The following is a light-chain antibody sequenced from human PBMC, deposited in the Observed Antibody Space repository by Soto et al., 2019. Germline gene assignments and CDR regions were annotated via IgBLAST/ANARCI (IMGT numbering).Light chain of an antibody. CDR1: RSNIGGYNY. CDR3: GSYTSATTWV. V-gene: IGLV1-47*01. CDR2: RVI. J-gene: IGLJ3*02. Sequence: QSVLTQPPSASGTPGQRVTISCSGGRSNIGGYNYVYWFQQYPGTAPKLMIYRVINRPSGVSDRFSGSKSGNSASLSISGLQPEDEASYFCGSYTSATTWVFGGGTKLTVL.